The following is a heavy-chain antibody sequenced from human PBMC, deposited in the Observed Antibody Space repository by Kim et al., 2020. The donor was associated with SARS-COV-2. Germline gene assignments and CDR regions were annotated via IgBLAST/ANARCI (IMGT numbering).Heavy chain of an antibody. J-gene: IGHJ4*02. Sequence: GGSLRLSCAASGFTFGDYAMHWVRQAPGKGLEWVSGISWNSGSIGYADSVKGRFTISRDNAKNSLYLQMNSLRAEDTALYYCAKDWGDTAMEPFDYWGQGTLVTVSS. CDR2: ISWNSGSI. CDR3: AKDWGDTAMEPFDY. V-gene: IGHV3-9*01. D-gene: IGHD5-18*01. CDR1: GFTFGDYA.